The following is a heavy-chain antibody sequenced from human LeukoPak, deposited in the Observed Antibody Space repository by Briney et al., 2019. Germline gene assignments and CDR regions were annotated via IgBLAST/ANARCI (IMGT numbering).Heavy chain of an antibody. CDR1: GYTFDNYW. V-gene: IGHV5-51*01. Sequence: PGESLKISCKASGYTFDNYWISWVRLMPGKGLEWMGIIYPGDSNARYNPSFQGHVTMSVDRSIDTAYLQWSSLQASDTATYYCATQYAQFYDFWGQGTLVTVSS. CDR3: ATQYAQFYDF. J-gene: IGHJ4*02. D-gene: IGHD2-8*01. CDR2: IYPGDSNA.